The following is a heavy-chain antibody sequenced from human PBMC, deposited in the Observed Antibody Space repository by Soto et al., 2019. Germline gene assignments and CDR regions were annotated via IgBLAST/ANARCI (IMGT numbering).Heavy chain of an antibody. D-gene: IGHD2-2*02. CDR2: IYPGDSDT. J-gene: IGHJ4*02. CDR3: ARLGGWGHCSNTRCYTFDY. V-gene: IGHV5-51*01. CDR1: GYSFISYW. Sequence: GESLKISCKGSGYSFISYWIGWVRQMPGKGLEWMGIIYPGDSDTRYSPSFQGQVTISADKSISTAYLQWSSLKASDTAMYYCARLGGWGHCSNTRCYTFDYWGQGTPVTVSS.